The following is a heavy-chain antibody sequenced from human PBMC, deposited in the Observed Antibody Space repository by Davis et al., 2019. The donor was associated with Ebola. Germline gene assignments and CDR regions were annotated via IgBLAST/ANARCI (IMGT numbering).Heavy chain of an antibody. CDR2: IYHSGST. D-gene: IGHD5-12*01. CDR3: ARGSGYRRPLDV. J-gene: IGHJ6*04. V-gene: IGHV4-38-2*02. CDR1: GYSISSGYY. Sequence: SETLSLTCTVSGYSISSGYYWGWIRQPPGKGLEWIGSIYHSGSTYYNPSLKSRVTISVDTSKNQFSLKLSSVTAADTAVYYCARGSGYRRPLDVWGKGTTVTVSS.